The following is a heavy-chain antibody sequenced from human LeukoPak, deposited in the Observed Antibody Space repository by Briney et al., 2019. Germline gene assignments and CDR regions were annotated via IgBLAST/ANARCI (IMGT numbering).Heavy chain of an antibody. V-gene: IGHV3-23*01. CDR3: AKRGVVIRVILVGFHKEAYYFDS. D-gene: IGHD3-22*01. Sequence: GGSLRLSCAVSGITLSNYAMSWVRQAPGKGLGWVAGISGSGGGTNYADSVKGRFTISRDNPKNTLYLQMNNLRADDTAVYFCAKRGVVIRVILVGFHKEAYYFDSWGQGALVTVSS. CDR1: GITLSNYA. J-gene: IGHJ4*02. CDR2: ISGSGGGT.